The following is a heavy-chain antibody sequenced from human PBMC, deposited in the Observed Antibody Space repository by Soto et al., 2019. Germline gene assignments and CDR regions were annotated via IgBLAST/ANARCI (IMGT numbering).Heavy chain of an antibody. V-gene: IGHV4-59*01. CDR1: GGSISSYY. CDR3: AREGYGYSKHYFDY. Sequence: PSETLSLTGTVSGGSISSYYWSWIRQPPGKGLEWIGYIYYSGSTNYNPSLKSRVTISVDTSKNQFSLKLSSVTAADTAVYYCAREGYGYSKHYFDYWAQGTLVTVSS. D-gene: IGHD5-18*01. CDR2: IYYSGST. J-gene: IGHJ4*02.